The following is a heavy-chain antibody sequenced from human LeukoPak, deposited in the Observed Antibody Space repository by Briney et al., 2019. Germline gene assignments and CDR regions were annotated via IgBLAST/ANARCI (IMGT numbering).Heavy chain of an antibody. CDR2: ISGSGGST. V-gene: IGHV3-23*01. J-gene: IGHJ4*02. CDR3: AKGRITMIVVVPSDY. CDR1: GFTFSSYA. Sequence: GSLRLSCAAAGFTFSSYAMSWVRQAPGEGLEWVAAISGSGGSTYYADSVKGRFTLSRDNSKNTLYLQMNSLRAADNAAYYCAKGRITMIVVVPSDYWGQGTLVPVSS. D-gene: IGHD3-22*01.